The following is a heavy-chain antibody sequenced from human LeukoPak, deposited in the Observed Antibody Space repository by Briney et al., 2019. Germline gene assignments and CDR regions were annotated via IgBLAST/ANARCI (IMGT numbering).Heavy chain of an antibody. D-gene: IGHD3-10*01. Sequence: SETLSLTCTVSGGSISSYYWSWLRQPPGKGLEWIGYIYYSGSTNYNPSLKSRVTISVDTSKNQFSLKLSSVTAADTAVYYCASNYYGSGRQDYWGQGTLVTVSS. CDR1: GGSISSYY. CDR2: IYYSGST. V-gene: IGHV4-59*01. CDR3: ASNYYGSGRQDY. J-gene: IGHJ4*02.